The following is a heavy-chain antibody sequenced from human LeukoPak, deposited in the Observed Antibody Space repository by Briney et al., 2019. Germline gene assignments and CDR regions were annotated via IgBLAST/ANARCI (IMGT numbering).Heavy chain of an antibody. D-gene: IGHD3-22*01. CDR1: GFTFSDYY. Sequence: PGGSLRLSCAASGFTFSDYYMSWIRQAPGKGLEWVSYISSSGSTIYYADSVKGRFTISRDNSKNTLYLQMNSLRAEDTAVYYCAKDHGVITSFYFDYWGQGTLVTVSS. V-gene: IGHV3-11*01. J-gene: IGHJ4*02. CDR3: AKDHGVITSFYFDY. CDR2: ISSSGSTI.